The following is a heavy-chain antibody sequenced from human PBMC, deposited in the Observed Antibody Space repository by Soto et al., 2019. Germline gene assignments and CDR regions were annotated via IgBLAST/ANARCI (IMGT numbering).Heavy chain of an antibody. CDR1: GGSISSGGYS. CDR3: ARDPSGSYYFDY. V-gene: IGHV4-30-2*01. J-gene: IGHJ4*02. Sequence: SETLSLTCAVSGGSISSGGYSWSWIRQPPGKGLEWIGYIYHSGSTYYNPSLKSRVTISVDRSKNQFSLKLSSVTAADTAVYYCARDPSGSYYFDYWRQGTLVTVSS. CDR2: IYHSGST. D-gene: IGHD1-26*01.